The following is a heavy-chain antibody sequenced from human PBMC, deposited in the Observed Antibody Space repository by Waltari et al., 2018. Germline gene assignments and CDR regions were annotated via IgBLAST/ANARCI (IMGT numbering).Heavy chain of an antibody. J-gene: IGHJ6*03. CDR1: GFTFSSYA. V-gene: IGHV3-23*04. Sequence: EVQLVESGGGLVQPGGSLRLSCAASGFTFSSYAMSWVRQAPGKGLEWVSAISGSGGITYYADSVKGRFTISRDNSKNTLYLQMNSLRAEDTAVYYCAKLTGGNPWGYYYYYMDVWGKGTTVTVSS. CDR3: AKLTGGNPWGYYYYYMDV. CDR2: ISGSGGIT. D-gene: IGHD2-15*01.